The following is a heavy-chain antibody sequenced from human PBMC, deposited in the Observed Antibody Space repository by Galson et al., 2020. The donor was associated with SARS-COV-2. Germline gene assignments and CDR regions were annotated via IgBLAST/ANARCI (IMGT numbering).Heavy chain of an antibody. J-gene: IGHJ6*03. D-gene: IGHD3-3*01. CDR3: ARDSRFWSGYQNYYYYYMDV. Sequence: GGSLRLSCAASGFTFSSYSMNWVRQAPGKGLEWVSYISSSSSTIYYADSVKGRFTISRDNAKNSLYLQMNSLRAEDTAVYYCARDSRFWSGYQNYYYYYMDVWGKGTTVTVSS. CDR2: ISSSSSTI. CDR1: GFTFSSYS. V-gene: IGHV3-48*04.